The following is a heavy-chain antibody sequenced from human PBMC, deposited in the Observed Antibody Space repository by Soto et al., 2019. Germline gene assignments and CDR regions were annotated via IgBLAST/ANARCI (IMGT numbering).Heavy chain of an antibody. CDR3: ARGSIPGTTGRCYP. V-gene: IGHV4-59*01. J-gene: IGHJ5*02. Sequence: PSEPLSLPCPVPGCAISSSDWTGIRKPPGKGLEWIGYIYYSRSTTYNPSLTSPVTISVATSKNHFTLKLSPLSGAGAAVYYLARGSIPGTTGRCYPWGQGTLVTVSS. CDR2: IYYSRST. CDR1: GCAISSSD. D-gene: IGHD1-7*01.